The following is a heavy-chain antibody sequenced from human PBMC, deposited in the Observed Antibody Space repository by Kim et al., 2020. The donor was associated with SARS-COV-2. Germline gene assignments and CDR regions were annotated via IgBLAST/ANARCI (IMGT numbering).Heavy chain of an antibody. Sequence: SVKVSCKASGGTFSSYAISWVRQAPGQGLEWMGGIIPIFGTANYAQKFQGRVTITADESTSTAYMELSSLRSEDTAVYYCAREEALLNEDYYYGMDVWGQGTTVTVSS. CDR3: AREEALLNEDYYYGMDV. V-gene: IGHV1-69*13. CDR1: GGTFSSYA. J-gene: IGHJ6*02. CDR2: IIPIFGTA.